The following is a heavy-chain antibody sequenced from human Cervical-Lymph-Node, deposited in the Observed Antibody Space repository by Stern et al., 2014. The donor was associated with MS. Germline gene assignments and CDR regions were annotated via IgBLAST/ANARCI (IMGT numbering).Heavy chain of an antibody. V-gene: IGHV5-51*01. Sequence: EVQLVQSGAELIRPGESLKISCKGSGYKFSLYWIAWVRQMPGKGLEWMGIIYPGDSEIRYSPSFQGQVTMSADKSTSTAYLQWSSLNASDSAMYFCARQTTAWASDVWGQGALVTVSS. CDR1: GYKFSLYW. J-gene: IGHJ4*02. CDR3: ARQTTAWASDV. CDR2: IYPGDSEI. D-gene: IGHD1-14*01.